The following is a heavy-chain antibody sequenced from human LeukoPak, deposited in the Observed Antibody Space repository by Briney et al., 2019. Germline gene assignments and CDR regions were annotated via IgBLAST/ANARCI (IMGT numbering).Heavy chain of an antibody. J-gene: IGHJ6*03. D-gene: IGHD6-6*01. Sequence: ASVKVSCKASGYTFTSYGISWVRQAPGQGLEWMGWISAYNGNTNYAQKLQGRVTMTTDTSTSTAYMELRSLRSGDTAVYYCARNPHGSSPSTYYYYYMDVWGKGTTVTVSS. CDR2: ISAYNGNT. V-gene: IGHV1-18*01. CDR1: GYTFTSYG. CDR3: ARNPHGSSPSTYYYYYMDV.